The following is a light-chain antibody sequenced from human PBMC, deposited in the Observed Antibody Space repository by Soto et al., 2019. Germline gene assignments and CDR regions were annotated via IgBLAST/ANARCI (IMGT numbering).Light chain of an antibody. V-gene: IGKV3-20*01. CDR1: HSVSSSY. J-gene: IGKJ3*01. CDR3: QQYGSSPPYT. Sequence: EIVLTQSPGTLSLSPGGRATLSCRASHSVSSSYLAWYQQKPGQAPRLLIYGASSRATGIPDRFSGSGSGTDFTLTISRLEPEDFAVYYCQQYGSSPPYTFGPGTKGDIQ. CDR2: GAS.